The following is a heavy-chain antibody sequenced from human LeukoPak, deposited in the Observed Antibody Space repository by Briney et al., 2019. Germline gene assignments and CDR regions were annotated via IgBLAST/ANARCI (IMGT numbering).Heavy chain of an antibody. V-gene: IGHV1-69*05. CDR2: IIPIFGTA. CDR3: ARVRQYYYDSSGSFDY. J-gene: IGHJ4*02. D-gene: IGHD3-22*01. CDR1: GGTFSSYA. Sequence: SVKVSCKASGGTFSSYAISWVRQAPGQGLEWMGGIIPIFGTANYAQKFQGRVTMTRNTSISTAYMELSSLRSEDTAVYYCARVRQYYYDSSGSFDYWGQGTLVTVSS.